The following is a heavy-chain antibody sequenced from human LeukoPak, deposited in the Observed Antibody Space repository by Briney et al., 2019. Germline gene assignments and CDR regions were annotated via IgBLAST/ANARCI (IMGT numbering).Heavy chain of an antibody. CDR1: GFTFSVYW. D-gene: IGHD6-19*01. CDR2: INGDGSST. V-gene: IGHV3-74*01. CDR3: ARGKAVAGTFSWFDP. Sequence: GGSLRLSCAASGFTFSVYWMHWVRQAPGRALVWVSLINGDGSSTRYADSVKGRFTISRDNAKNTLYLQMNSLRAEDTAVYYCARGKAVAGTFSWFDPWGQGTLVTVSS. J-gene: IGHJ5*02.